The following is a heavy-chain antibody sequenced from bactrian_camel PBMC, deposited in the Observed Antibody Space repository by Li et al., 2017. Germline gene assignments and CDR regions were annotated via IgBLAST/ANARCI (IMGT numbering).Heavy chain of an antibody. CDR3: AKGAVEPTGWVFPISH. D-gene: IGHD5*01. CDR2: ISSGGGST. CDR1: GFSFSSSA. Sequence: VQLVESGGGQVQPGGSLRLACAASGFSFSSSAMSWVRQAPGKGLEWVSAISSGGGSTYYADSVKGRFAISRDNAKNTLYLQLNSLKTEDMAMYYCAKGAVEPTGWVFPISHWGQGTQVTVS. V-gene: IGHV3S31*01. J-gene: IGHJ4*01.